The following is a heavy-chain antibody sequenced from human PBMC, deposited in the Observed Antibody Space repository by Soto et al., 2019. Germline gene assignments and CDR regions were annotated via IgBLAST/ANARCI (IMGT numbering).Heavy chain of an antibody. J-gene: IGHJ5*02. Sequence: PSETLSLTCTVSGGSISNYYWSWIRQSAEKRLEWIGRGSSTGSSYYNPSLKSRVTISVDTSKNQVSLNLASVTAADTAVYYCARGVPAAGTDWFDPWGQGTLVNVSS. CDR2: GSSTGSS. CDR1: GGSISNYY. CDR3: ARGVPAAGTDWFDP. D-gene: IGHD6-13*01. V-gene: IGHV4-4*07.